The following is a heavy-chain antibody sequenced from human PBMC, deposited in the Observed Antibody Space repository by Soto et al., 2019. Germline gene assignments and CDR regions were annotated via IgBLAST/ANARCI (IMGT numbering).Heavy chain of an antibody. V-gene: IGHV3-23*01. D-gene: IGHD1-26*01. CDR1: AFTFSSYA. Sequence: PGGSLRLSCAASAFTFSSYAMSWVRQAPGKGLEWVSGISGSGGSTYYADSVKGRFTISRDNSKNTLYLQVNSLRAEDTAVYYCAKSPQWELPRYYFDYWGQGTLVTVSS. CDR2: ISGSGGST. CDR3: AKSPQWELPRYYFDY. J-gene: IGHJ4*02.